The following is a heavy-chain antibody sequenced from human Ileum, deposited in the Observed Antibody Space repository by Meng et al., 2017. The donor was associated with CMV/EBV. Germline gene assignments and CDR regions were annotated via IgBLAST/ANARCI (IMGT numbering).Heavy chain of an antibody. V-gene: IGHV4-39*07. CDR1: GGSIDSSTYY. CDR2: VSYTGDT. D-gene: IGHD6-19*01. J-gene: IGHJ4*02. Sequence: SETLSLTCTVSGGSIDSSTYYWGWIRQPPGKGLEWIGSVSYTGDTDYNASLRSRVTMSVDTSQSQFFLKVNSVTAADTAVYYCARAGKTYATGWYDYWGQGKRVTVSS. CDR3: ARAGKTYATGWYDY.